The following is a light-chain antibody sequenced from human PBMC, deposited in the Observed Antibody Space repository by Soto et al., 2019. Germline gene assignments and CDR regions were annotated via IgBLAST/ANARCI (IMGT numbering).Light chain of an antibody. CDR3: QQYEDYPLT. CDR2: KAS. Sequence: DIQVTQSPSTLSASVGDRVTITCRASQTISIWLAWFQQKPGKAPNLLIYKASSLQSGVPSRFSGSGSETEFTLTISSLHPDDFATYYCQQYEDYPLTFGGGTRVEI. J-gene: IGKJ4*01. V-gene: IGKV1-5*03. CDR1: QTISIW.